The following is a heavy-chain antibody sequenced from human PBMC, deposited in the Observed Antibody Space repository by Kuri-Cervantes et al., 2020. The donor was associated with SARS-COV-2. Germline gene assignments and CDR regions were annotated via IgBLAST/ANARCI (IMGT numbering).Heavy chain of an antibody. J-gene: IGHJ4*02. CDR3: ARNGGDSGYTFDY. CDR2: VNPGGGA. Sequence: GSLRLSCAVYGGSFSGYYWSWIRQPPGKGLEWVGEVNPGGGANYKPSLKSRVTISVDTSKNQLSLRVTSVTDADTAVYYCARNGGDSGYTFDYWGQGSLVTVSS. V-gene: IGHV4-34*01. D-gene: IGHD2-21*01. CDR1: GGSFSGYY.